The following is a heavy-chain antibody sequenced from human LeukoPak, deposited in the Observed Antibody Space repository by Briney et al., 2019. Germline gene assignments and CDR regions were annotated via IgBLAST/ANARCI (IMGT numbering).Heavy chain of an antibody. Sequence: GGSLRLSCAASGFTFSSYGMHWVRQAPGKGLEWVAVIWYDGSNKYYADSVKGRFTISRDNSKNTLYLQMNSLRAEDTAVYYCARSFGNEIYFDYWGQGTLVTVSS. CDR1: GFTFSSYG. V-gene: IGHV3-33*01. J-gene: IGHJ4*02. CDR2: IWYDGSNK. D-gene: IGHD3-3*01. CDR3: ARSFGNEIYFDY.